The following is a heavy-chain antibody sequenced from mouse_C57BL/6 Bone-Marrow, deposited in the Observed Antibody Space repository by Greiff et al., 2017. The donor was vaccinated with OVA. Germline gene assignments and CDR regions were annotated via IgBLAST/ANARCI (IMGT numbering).Heavy chain of an antibody. J-gene: IGHJ1*03. CDR3: ARRSNYWYFDV. V-gene: IGHV5-9*01. D-gene: IGHD2-5*01. Sequence: EVHLVESGGGLVKPGGSLKLSCAASGFTFSSYTMSWVRQTPEKRLEWVATISGGGGNTYYPDSVKGRFTISRDNAKNTLYLQMSSLRSEDTALYYCARRSNYWYFDVWGTGTTVTVSS. CDR1: GFTFSSYT. CDR2: ISGGGGNT.